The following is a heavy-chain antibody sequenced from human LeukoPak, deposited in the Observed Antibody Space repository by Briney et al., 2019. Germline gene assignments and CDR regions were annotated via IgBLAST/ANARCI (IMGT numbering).Heavy chain of an antibody. D-gene: IGHD6-19*01. CDR2: INPSGGST. J-gene: IGHJ4*02. CDR3: ARAVLAVAVRGELDY. V-gene: IGHV1-46*01. Sequence: ASVKVSCEASGYTFTSYYMHWVRQAPGQGLEWMGIINPSGGSTSYAQKFQGRVTMTRDTSTSTVYMELSSLRSEDTAVYYCARAVLAVAVRGELDYWGQGTLVTVSS. CDR1: GYTFTSYY.